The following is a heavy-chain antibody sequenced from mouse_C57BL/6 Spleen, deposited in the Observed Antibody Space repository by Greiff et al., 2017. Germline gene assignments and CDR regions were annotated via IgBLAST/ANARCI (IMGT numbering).Heavy chain of an antibody. CDR1: GFTFSSYA. J-gene: IGHJ2*01. CDR3: ARGTGFDD. V-gene: IGHV5-4*01. D-gene: IGHD4-1*01. CDR2: ISDGGSYT. Sequence: EVQLVESGGGLVKPGGSLKLSCAASGFTFSSYAMSWVRQTPEKRLEWVATISDGGSYTYYPNNVKGRFTISRDNAKNNLYLQMSHLKSEDTAMYYCARGTGFDDWGPGTTLTVSS.